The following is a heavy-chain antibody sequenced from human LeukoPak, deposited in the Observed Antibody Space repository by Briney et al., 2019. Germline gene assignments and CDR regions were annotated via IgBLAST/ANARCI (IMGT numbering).Heavy chain of an antibody. Sequence: GGSLRLSCAASGFTFSSYGMHWVRQAPGKGLEWVAVISYDGSNKYYTDSVKGRFTISRDNSKNTLYLQMNSLRAEDTAVYYCAKLGSENYYFYGMDVWGQGTTVTVSS. CDR2: ISYDGSNK. J-gene: IGHJ6*02. CDR1: GFTFSSYG. V-gene: IGHV3-30*18. D-gene: IGHD1-14*01. CDR3: AKLGSENYYFYGMDV.